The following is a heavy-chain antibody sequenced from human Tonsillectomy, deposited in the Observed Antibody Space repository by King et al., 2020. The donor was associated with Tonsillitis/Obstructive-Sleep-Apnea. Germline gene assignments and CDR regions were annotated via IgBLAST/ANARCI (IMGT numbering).Heavy chain of an antibody. CDR3: AKRIAKDAFDI. V-gene: IGHV3-9*01. J-gene: IGHJ3*02. CDR2: ISGNSGSI. CDR1: GFTFDDYA. Sequence: VQLVESGGGLVQPGRSLRLSCAASGFTFDDYAMHWVRQAPGKGLEWVSGISGNSGSIGYADSVKGRFTISRDNAKNSLYLQMNSLRAEDTALYYCAKRIAKDAFDIWGQGTMVTVSS. D-gene: IGHD2-15*01.